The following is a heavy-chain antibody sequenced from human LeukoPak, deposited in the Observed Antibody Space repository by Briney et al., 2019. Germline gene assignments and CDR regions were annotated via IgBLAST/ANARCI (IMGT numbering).Heavy chain of an antibody. CDR3: AKAYVAKGGYYYMDV. D-gene: IGHD3-16*01. J-gene: IGHJ6*03. CDR1: GFTFSSYG. V-gene: IGHV3-30*18. CDR2: ISYDGSNK. Sequence: GGSLRLSCAASGFTFSSYGMHWVRQAPGKGLEWVAVISYDGSNKYYADSVKGRFTISRDNSKNTLYLQMNSLRAEDTAVYYCAKAYVAKGGYYYMDVWGKGTTVTVSS.